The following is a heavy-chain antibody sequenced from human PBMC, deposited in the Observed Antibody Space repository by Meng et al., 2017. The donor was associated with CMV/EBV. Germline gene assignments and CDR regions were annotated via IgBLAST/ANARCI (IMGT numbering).Heavy chain of an antibody. Sequence: ASVKVSCKASGYTFTSYYMHWVRQAPGQGLEWMGIINPSGGSTSYAQKFQDRVTMTRDTSTSTVYMELSSLRSEDTAVYYCARAEGLLISYYYYGMDVWGQGTTVTVSS. CDR2: INPSGGST. J-gene: IGHJ6*02. V-gene: IGHV1-46*01. D-gene: IGHD2/OR15-2a*01. CDR3: ARAEGLLISYYYYGMDV. CDR1: GYTFTSYY.